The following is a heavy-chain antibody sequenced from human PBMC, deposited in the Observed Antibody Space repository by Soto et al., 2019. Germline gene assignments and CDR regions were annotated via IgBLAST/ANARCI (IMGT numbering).Heavy chain of an antibody. CDR1: GFTFSGSA. V-gene: IGHV3-15*07. D-gene: IGHD2-21*01. CDR2: I. Sequence: PGGSLRLSCAASGFTFSGSAMHWVRQASGTIDYAAPVKGRFTISRDDSKDTVYLQMNSLKTEDTAVYYCTADLPTPIPQVDHWGQGTLVTVSS. CDR3: TADLPTPIPQVDH. J-gene: IGHJ4*02.